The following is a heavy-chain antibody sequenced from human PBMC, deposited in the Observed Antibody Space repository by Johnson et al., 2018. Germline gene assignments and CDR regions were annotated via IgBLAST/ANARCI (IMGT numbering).Heavy chain of an antibody. CDR2: IRSKANSYAT. J-gene: IGHJ3*02. D-gene: IGHD5-24*01. CDR1: GFTFSGSA. Sequence: VQLVQSGGGVVQPGRSLRLSCAASGFTFSGSAMHWVRQASGKGLEWVGRIRSKANSYATAYAASVKGRFTISRDDSKKTAYLQMNSLKTEDTAVYYCTRHRSGQVHNWDAFDIWGQGTMVTVSS. CDR3: TRHRSGQVHNWDAFDI. V-gene: IGHV3-73*01.